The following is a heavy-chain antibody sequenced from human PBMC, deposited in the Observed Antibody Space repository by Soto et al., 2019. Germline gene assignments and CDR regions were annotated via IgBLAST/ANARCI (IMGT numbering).Heavy chain of an antibody. D-gene: IGHD4-17*01. CDR1: GYTFTSYH. V-gene: IGHV1-46*01. CDR2: INPSGGST. Sequence: ASVKVSCKASGYTFTSYHISWVRQAPGQGLEWMGIINPSGGSTSYAQKFQGRVTMTRDTSTSTVYMELSSLRSEDTAVYYCARGGRTTVTTSPYYFDYWGQGTLVTVSS. J-gene: IGHJ4*02. CDR3: ARGGRTTVTTSPYYFDY.